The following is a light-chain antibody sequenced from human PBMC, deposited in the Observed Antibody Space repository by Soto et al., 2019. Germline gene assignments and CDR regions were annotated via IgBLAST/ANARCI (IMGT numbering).Light chain of an antibody. CDR3: QQYKRRRT. CDR2: DAS. V-gene: IGKV1-5*01. CDR1: EDINDW. Sequence: GDRGTITCPASEDINDWVAWYXKXAXXXPXXLIYDASTLQSGVPSRFSGSGSGTEFTLTISSLQPDDSATYYCQQYKRRRTFGQGTKVDIK. J-gene: IGKJ1*01.